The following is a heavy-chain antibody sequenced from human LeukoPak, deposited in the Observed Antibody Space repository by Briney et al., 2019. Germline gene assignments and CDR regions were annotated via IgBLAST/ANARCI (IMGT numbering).Heavy chain of an antibody. CDR1: GFTFSTFE. Sequence: GGSLRLSCAASGFTFSTFEMHWVRQAPGKGLEWLSYISSTGSTMYYADSVRGRFTISRDNSKNTLYLQMNSLRAEDTAVYYCARDPDYGDYEHYYYYGMDVWGQGTTVTVSS. J-gene: IGHJ6*02. V-gene: IGHV3-48*03. CDR3: ARDPDYGDYEHYYYYGMDV. CDR2: ISSTGSTM. D-gene: IGHD4-17*01.